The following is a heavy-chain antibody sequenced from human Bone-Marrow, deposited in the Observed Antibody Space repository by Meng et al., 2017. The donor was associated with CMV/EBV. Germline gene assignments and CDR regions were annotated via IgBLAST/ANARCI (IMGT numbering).Heavy chain of an antibody. J-gene: IGHJ5*02. CDR3: ARGGRYTSPVNWFDP. CDR1: GFTFSSYE. D-gene: IGHD5-18*01. CDR2: ISSSGSTI. V-gene: IGHV3-48*03. Sequence: GGSLRLSCAASGFTFSSYEMNWVRQAPGKGLEWVSYISSSGSTIYYADSVKGRFTISRDNAKNSLYLQMNSLRAEDTAVYYCARGGRYTSPVNWFDPWGQGTLVTVSS.